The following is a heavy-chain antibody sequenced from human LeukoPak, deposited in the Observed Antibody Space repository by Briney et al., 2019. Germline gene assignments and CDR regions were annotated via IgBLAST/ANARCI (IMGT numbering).Heavy chain of an antibody. CDR3: ARGSNYHYFDY. CDR2: IYHSGST. J-gene: IGHJ4*02. V-gene: IGHV4-38-2*02. CDR1: GYSISSNYY. D-gene: IGHD4-11*01. Sequence: SETLSLTCTVSGYSISSNYYWGWIRQPPGKGLEWIGSIYHSGSTDYNPSLKSRVTLSVDTSKNQFSLELSYVTAADTAVYYCARGSNYHYFDYWGQGALVTVSS.